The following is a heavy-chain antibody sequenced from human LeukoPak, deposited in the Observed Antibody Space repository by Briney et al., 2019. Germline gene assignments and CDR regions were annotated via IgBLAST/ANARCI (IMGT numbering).Heavy chain of an antibody. Sequence: SVKVSCEASGGTFSSYAISWVRQAPGQGLEWMGGIIPIFGTANYAQKFQGRVTITADESTSTAYMELSSLRSEDTAVYYCARSDFHSDYGDYGYYYYYGMDVWGQGTTVTVSS. V-gene: IGHV1-69*13. CDR3: ARSDFHSDYGDYGYYYYYGMDV. CDR2: IIPIFGTA. CDR1: GGTFSSYA. J-gene: IGHJ6*02. D-gene: IGHD4-17*01.